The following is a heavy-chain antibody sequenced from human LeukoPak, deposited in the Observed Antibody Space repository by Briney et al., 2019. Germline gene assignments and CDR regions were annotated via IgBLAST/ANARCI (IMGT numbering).Heavy chain of an antibody. V-gene: IGHV3-30-3*01. CDR2: ISYDGSNK. J-gene: IGHJ4*02. CDR1: GFTFSSYA. CDR3: ARGTEAAVDLW. Sequence: GGSLRLSCAASGFTFSSYAMSWVRQAPGKGLEWVAVISYDGSNKYYADSVKGRFTISRDNSKNTLYLQMNSLRAEDTAVYYCARGTEAAVDLWGGQGTLVTVSS. D-gene: IGHD6-13*01.